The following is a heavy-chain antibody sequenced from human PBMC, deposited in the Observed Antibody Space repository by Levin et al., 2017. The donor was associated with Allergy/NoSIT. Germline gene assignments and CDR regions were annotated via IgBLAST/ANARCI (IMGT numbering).Heavy chain of an antibody. CDR3: AKDNGVGVIFYYYGMDV. V-gene: IGHV3-9*01. D-gene: IGHD3-10*01. J-gene: IGHJ6*02. CDR1: GFTFVDYA. CDR2: ISWNSGSM. Sequence: GGSLRLSCAASGFTFVDYAMHWVRHVPGKGLEWVSSISWNSGSMGYADSVKGRFTISRDNAKNSLYLQMNSLRPEDTALYYCAKDNGVGVIFYYYGMDVWGQGTTVTVSS.